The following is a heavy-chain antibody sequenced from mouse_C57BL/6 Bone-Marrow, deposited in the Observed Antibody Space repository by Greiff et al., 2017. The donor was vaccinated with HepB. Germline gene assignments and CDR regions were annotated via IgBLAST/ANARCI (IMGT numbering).Heavy chain of an antibody. CDR3: APLYDGYYAMDY. CDR1: GYTFTSYW. Sequence: QVHVKQPGAELVKPGASVKVSCKASGYTFTSYWMHWVKQRPGQGLEWIGRIHPSDSDTNYNQKFKGKATLTVDKSSSTAYMQLSSLTSEDSAVYYCAPLYDGYYAMDYWGQGTSVTVSS. V-gene: IGHV1-74*01. CDR2: IHPSDSDT. D-gene: IGHD2-3*01. J-gene: IGHJ4*01.